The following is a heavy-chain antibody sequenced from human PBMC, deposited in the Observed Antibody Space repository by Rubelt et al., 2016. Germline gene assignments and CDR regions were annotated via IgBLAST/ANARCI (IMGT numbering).Heavy chain of an antibody. D-gene: IGHD2-2*01. CDR3: ARESSTSYNWFDP. Sequence: QVQLVESGGGVVQPGRSLRLSCAASGFTFSSYGMHWVRQAPGKGLEWVAVIWYDGSNKYYADSVKGRFTISRENSKNTLYLQMNSLRAEDAAVYYCARESSTSYNWFDPWGQGTLVTVSS. J-gene: IGHJ5*02. V-gene: IGHV3-33*01. CDR2: IWYDGSNK. CDR1: GFTFSSYG.